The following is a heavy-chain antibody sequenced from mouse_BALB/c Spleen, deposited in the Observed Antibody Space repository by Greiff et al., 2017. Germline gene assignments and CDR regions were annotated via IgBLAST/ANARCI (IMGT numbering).Heavy chain of an antibody. Sequence: QVQLQQPGAELVKPGASVKLSCKASGYTFTSYWMHWVKQRPGQGLEWIGEIDPSDSYTNYNQKFKGKATLTADKSSSTAYMQLSSLTSEDSAVYYCGRPYFDYWGQGTTLTVSS. CDR1: GYTFTSYW. CDR3: GRPYFDY. J-gene: IGHJ2*01. V-gene: IGHV1-69*02. CDR2: IDPSDSYT.